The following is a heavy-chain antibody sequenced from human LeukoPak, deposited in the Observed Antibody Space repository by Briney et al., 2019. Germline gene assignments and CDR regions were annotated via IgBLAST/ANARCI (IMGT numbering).Heavy chain of an antibody. CDR1: GYTFNIYG. J-gene: IGHJ4*02. CDR2: ISSYNGNT. Sequence: ASVRVSYKASGYTFNIYGISWVRQAPGQGLEWMGWISSYNGNTHYAQRLQGRVTITTDTSTSTAYMELRSLRADDTAVYYCARDLYSRRMNYYGSGSFFAYWGQGTLVTVSS. D-gene: IGHD3-10*01. CDR3: ARDLYSRRMNYYGSGSFFAY. V-gene: IGHV1-18*01.